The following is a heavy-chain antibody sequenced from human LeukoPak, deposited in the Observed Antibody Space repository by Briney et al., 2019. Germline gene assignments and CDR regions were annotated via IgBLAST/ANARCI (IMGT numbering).Heavy chain of an antibody. V-gene: IGHV3-30*18. Sequence: GFLRLSCAASGFTFNIYDMHWVRQAPGKGLEWVALISHDGSYKYYADSVKGRVTISRDNSKNTLSLQMSSLRADDTAIYYCAKEGYYYDSSGYYYFDYWGQGTLVTVSS. J-gene: IGHJ4*02. D-gene: IGHD3-22*01. CDR3: AKEGYYYDSSGYYYFDY. CDR1: GFTFNIYD. CDR2: ISHDGSYK.